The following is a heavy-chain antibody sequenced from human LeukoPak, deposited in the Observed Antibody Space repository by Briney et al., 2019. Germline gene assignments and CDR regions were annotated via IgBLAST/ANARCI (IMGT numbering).Heavy chain of an antibody. CDR1: GYTFTGYY. Sequence: ASVKVSCKASGYTFTGYYMHWVRQAPGQGLEWMGRINPNSGGTNYAQKFQGRVTMTRDTSISTAYMELSRLRSDDTAVYYCAREPRIQQWLIDYGGQGTLVTVSS. J-gene: IGHJ4*02. CDR3: AREPRIQQWLIDY. CDR2: INPNSGGT. D-gene: IGHD5-18*01. V-gene: IGHV1-2*06.